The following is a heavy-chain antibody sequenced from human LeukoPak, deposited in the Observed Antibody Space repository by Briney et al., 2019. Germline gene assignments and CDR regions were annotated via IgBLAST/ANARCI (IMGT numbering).Heavy chain of an antibody. CDR2: IYSGGST. Sequence: GGSLRLSCAASGFTLSSNYMTWVRQAPGKGLDWVSVIYSGGSTYYADSVKGRFTISRDTSNDTLYLQMNSLRAEDTAMYYCARAQGPNYGSGNYLDYWGLGTLVTVSS. V-gene: IGHV3-53*01. CDR1: GFTLSSNY. J-gene: IGHJ4*02. CDR3: ARAQGPNYGSGNYLDY. D-gene: IGHD3-10*01.